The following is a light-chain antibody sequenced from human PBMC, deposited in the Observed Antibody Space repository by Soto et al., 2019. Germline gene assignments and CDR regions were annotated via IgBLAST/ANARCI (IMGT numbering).Light chain of an antibody. Sequence: QSVLTEPPSASGTPGQRVTMSFSGSRSNIESNTVNWYQQLPGTAPKLLIYSNNQRPSGVPDRFSGSKSGTSASLAISGLQSEDEADYYCAAWDDSMNGYVFGTGTKVTVL. CDR3: AAWDDSMNGYV. V-gene: IGLV1-44*01. CDR1: RSNIESNT. J-gene: IGLJ1*01. CDR2: SNN.